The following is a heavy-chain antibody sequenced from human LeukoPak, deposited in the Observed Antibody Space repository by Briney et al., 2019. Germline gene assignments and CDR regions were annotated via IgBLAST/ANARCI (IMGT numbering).Heavy chain of an antibody. CDR1: GGSISSGSYY. CDR2: IYTSGST. Sequence: PSETLSLTCTVSGGSISSGSYYWSWIRQPAGKGLEWIGRIYTSGSTNYNPSLKSRVSISVDTSKNQISLKLSSVTAADTAVYYCARGYGYYDFYNWFDPWGQGTLVTVSS. CDR3: ARGYGYYDFYNWFDP. J-gene: IGHJ5*02. V-gene: IGHV4-61*02. D-gene: IGHD1-26*01.